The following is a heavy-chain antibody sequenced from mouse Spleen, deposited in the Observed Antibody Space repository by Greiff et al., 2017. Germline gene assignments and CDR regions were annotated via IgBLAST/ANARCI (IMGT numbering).Heavy chain of an antibody. V-gene: IGHV1-81*01. D-gene: IGHD2-3*01. Sequence: VQGVESGAELARPGASVKLSCQASGYTFPSYGISWVKQRTGQGLEWIGESYPRSGNTYYNEKFKGKATLTADKSSSTAYMDLRSLTSEDSAVYFCARFDGYYGGAMDYWGQGTSVTVSS. CDR2: SYPRSGNT. CDR1: GYTFPSYG. J-gene: IGHJ4*01. CDR3: ARFDGYYGGAMDY.